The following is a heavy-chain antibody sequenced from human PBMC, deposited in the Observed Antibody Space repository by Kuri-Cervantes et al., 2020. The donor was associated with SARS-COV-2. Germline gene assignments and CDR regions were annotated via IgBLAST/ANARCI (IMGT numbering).Heavy chain of an antibody. CDR1: GYTFTSYY. Sequence: ASVKVSCKASGYTFTSYYMHWVRQAPGQGLEWMGIINPSGGSTSYAQKFQGRVTMTRDTSISTAYMELSRLRSDDTAVYYCARDRRIAAAGTWSKFDYWGQGTLVTVSS. J-gene: IGHJ4*02. CDR3: ARDRRIAAAGTWSKFDY. CDR2: INPSGGST. V-gene: IGHV1-46*01. D-gene: IGHD6-13*01.